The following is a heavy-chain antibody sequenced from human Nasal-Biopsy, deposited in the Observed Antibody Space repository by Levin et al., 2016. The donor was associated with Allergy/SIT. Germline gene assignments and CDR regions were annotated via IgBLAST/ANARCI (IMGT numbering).Heavy chain of an antibody. CDR2: IKFDGNEK. D-gene: IGHD6-6*01. CDR1: GFVFGRYW. CDR3: AREGSVASPLDY. J-gene: IGHJ4*02. V-gene: IGHV3-7*03. Sequence: GSLRLSCAASGFVFGRYWMSWVRQAPGKGLEWVANIKFDGNEKRYVDSVKGRFTISRDNANNSLYLQMNSLRAEDTAVYYCAREGSVASPLDYWGQGTLVAVSS.